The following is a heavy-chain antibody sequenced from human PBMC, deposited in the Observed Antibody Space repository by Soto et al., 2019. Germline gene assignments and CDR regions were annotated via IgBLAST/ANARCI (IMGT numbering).Heavy chain of an antibody. CDR2: ISTSSSNI. J-gene: IGHJ3*02. Sequence: EVQLVESGGGLVQPGESLRPSCAASGFTFSSYSLNWVRQAPGKGLECVSYISTSSSNIYYADSVKGRFTISRDNANNSLYLQMNSLRDGDTAVYYCARDWYSNALAPDAFDIWGQGTMVIVSS. D-gene: IGHD5-18*01. CDR3: ARDWYSNALAPDAFDI. V-gene: IGHV3-48*02. CDR1: GFTFSSYS.